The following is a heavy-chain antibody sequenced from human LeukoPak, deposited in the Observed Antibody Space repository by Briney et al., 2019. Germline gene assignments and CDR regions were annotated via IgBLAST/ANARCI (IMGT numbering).Heavy chain of an antibody. Sequence: ASVKVSCKASGYTFTSYGISWVRQAPGQGLKWMGGFDPEDGETIYAQKFQGRVTMTEDTSTDTAYMELSSLRSEYTAVYYCARMGDYSNWFDPWGQGTLVTVSS. J-gene: IGHJ5*02. CDR1: GYTFTSYG. CDR2: FDPEDGET. D-gene: IGHD4-11*01. V-gene: IGHV1-24*01. CDR3: ARMGDYSNWFDP.